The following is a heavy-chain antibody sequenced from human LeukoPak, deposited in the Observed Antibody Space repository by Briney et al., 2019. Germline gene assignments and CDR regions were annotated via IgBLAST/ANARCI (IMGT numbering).Heavy chain of an antibody. Sequence: SGGSLRLSCAASGFTFSSYAMSWVRQAPGKGLEWVSAISGSGGSTYYADSVKGRFTISRDNSKNTLYLQMNSLRAEDMAVYYCAKVSSGWYYDALDIWGQGTMVTVSP. J-gene: IGHJ3*02. CDR2: ISGSGGST. V-gene: IGHV3-23*01. CDR1: GFTFSSYA. CDR3: AKVSSGWYYDALDI. D-gene: IGHD6-19*01.